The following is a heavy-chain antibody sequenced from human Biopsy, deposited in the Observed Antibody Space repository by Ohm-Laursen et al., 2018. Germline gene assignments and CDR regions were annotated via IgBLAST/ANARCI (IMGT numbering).Heavy chain of an antibody. J-gene: IGHJ6*02. CDR2: INSSGGST. CDR1: GFTFSSYA. Sequence: SLRLSCAASGFTFSSYAMSWVRQAPGKGLEWVSTINSSGGSTYYADSVKGRFTISRDNSKNTLSLQMNSLRADDTAIYYCAKDLHNYGMDVWGQGTTVTVSS. V-gene: IGHV3-23*01. CDR3: AKDLHNYGMDV.